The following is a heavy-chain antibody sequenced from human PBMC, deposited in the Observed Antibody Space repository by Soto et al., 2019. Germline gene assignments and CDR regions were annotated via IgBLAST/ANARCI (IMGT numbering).Heavy chain of an antibody. Sequence: GGSLRLSCAASGFTFSSYAMSWVRQAPGKGLEWVSAISGSGGSTYYADSVKGRFTISRDNSKNTLYLQMNSLRAEDTAVYYCAKDHYDILTGYYRPPTDPGYWGQGTLVTVSS. J-gene: IGHJ4*02. V-gene: IGHV3-23*01. CDR2: ISGSGGST. D-gene: IGHD3-9*01. CDR3: AKDHYDILTGYYRPPTDPGY. CDR1: GFTFSSYA.